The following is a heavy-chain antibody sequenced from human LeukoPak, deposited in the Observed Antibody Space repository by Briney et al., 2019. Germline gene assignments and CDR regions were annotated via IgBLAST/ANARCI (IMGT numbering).Heavy chain of an antibody. CDR2: ISVYNGNT. J-gene: IGHJ4*02. V-gene: IGHV1-18*01. CDR3: ARSKYYFGSGTYSNDY. CDR1: GCTFRNYG. D-gene: IGHD3-10*01. Sequence: ASVKVSCKASGCTFRNYGISWVRQAPGQGLEWMGWISVYNGNTNYAQKVQDRFTMTTDTSTSTAYMELRSLTSDDTAVYYCARSKYYFGSGTYSNDYWGQGTLVTVSS.